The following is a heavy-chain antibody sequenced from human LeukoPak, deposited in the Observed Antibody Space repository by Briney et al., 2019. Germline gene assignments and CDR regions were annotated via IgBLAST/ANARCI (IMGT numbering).Heavy chain of an antibody. Sequence: SQTLSLTCAISGDSVSSNSAAWNWIRQSPSRGLEWLGRTYYRSKWYNDYAVSVKSRITINPDTSKNQFSLQLNSVTPEDTAVYYCARASNGWYYGSGSFVYYYYYMDVWGKGTTVTISS. V-gene: IGHV6-1*01. J-gene: IGHJ6*03. CDR2: TYYRSKWYN. CDR1: GDSVSSNSAA. CDR3: ARASNGWYYGSGSFVYYYYYMDV. D-gene: IGHD3-10*01.